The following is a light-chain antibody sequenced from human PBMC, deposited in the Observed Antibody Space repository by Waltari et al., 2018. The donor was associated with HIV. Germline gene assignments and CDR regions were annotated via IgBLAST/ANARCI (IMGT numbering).Light chain of an antibody. CDR2: GAS. J-gene: IGKJ2*01. CDR1: ESVNSH. Sequence: EVVLTQSPAPLSVSPGERATLSCRASESVNSHLAWYQHKHGQAPRLLIYGASTRATGVPARFSGSGSGTEFTLTISSLQSEDFAIYYCQQYNHWPPYTFGQGTKLEIK. CDR3: QQYNHWPPYT. V-gene: IGKV3-15*01.